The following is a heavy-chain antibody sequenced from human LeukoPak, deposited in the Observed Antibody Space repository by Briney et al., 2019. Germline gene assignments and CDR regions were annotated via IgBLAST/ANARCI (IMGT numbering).Heavy chain of an antibody. V-gene: IGHV3-23*01. CDR3: ASQDIVVVPAADY. J-gene: IGHJ4*02. D-gene: IGHD2-2*01. CDR2: ISGSGGST. Sequence: GGSLRLSCAASGFTFSSYAMSWVRQAPGKGLEWASAISGSGGSTYYADSVKGRFTISRDNSKNTLYLQMNSLRAEDTAVYYCASQDIVVVPAADYWGQGTLVTVSS. CDR1: GFTFSSYA.